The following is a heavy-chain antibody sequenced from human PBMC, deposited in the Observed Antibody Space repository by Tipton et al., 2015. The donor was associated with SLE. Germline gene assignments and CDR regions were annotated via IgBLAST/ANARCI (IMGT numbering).Heavy chain of an antibody. D-gene: IGHD2-2*03. V-gene: IGHV4-59*08. CDR2: IYYSGST. J-gene: IGHJ5*02. Sequence: TLSLTCTVSGGSISSHYWSWIRQPPGKGLEWIGYIYYSGSTNYNPSLKSRVTISVDTSKNQFSLKLSSVTAADTAVYYCARRGASGYCSSTSCYGNWFDPWGQGTLVTVSS. CDR3: ARRGASGYCSSTSCYGNWFDP. CDR1: GGSISSHY.